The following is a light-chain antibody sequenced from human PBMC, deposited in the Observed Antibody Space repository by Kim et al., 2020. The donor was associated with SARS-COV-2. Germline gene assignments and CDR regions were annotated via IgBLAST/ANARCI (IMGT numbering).Light chain of an antibody. CDR2: GNS. CDR3: QSYDSSLSHAV. V-gene: IGLV1-40*01. Sequence: QPVLTQPPSVSGAPGQRVTISCTGSSSNIGADYDVHWYQHLPGTAPKLLIYGNSNRPSGVPDRFSGSKSGTSASLAITGLQAEDEADYSCQSYDSSLSHAVFGGGTQLTVL. CDR1: SSNIGADYD. J-gene: IGLJ7*01.